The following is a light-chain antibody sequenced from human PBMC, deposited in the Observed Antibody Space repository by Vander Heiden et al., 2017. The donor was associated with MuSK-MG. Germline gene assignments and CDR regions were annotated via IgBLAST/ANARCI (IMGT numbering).Light chain of an antibody. CDR2: FGS. CDR1: ESLQHVNGYKY. V-gene: IGKV2-28*01. CDR3: MQTLQTPWA. Sequence: EIAGTQSPLSLSVTPGEPASISCRSSESLQHVNGYKYLDWYLQKPGQSPQLLIYFGSNRASGVPGRFSGSASGTDFTLKISRVEAEDVGVYYCMQTLQTPWAFGQGTKVEIK. J-gene: IGKJ1*01.